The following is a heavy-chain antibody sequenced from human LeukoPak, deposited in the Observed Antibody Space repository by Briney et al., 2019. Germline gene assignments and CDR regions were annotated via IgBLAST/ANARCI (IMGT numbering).Heavy chain of an antibody. V-gene: IGHV3-30*18. CDR1: GFTFSSYG. CDR3: AKNSSPDY. D-gene: IGHD2/OR15-2a*01. J-gene: IGHJ4*02. CDR2: ISYDGSNK. Sequence: GGSLRLSCAASGFTFSSYGMHWVRQALGKGLEWVAVISYDGSNKYYADSVKGRFTISRDNSKDTLYLQMNSLRAEDTAVYYCAKNSSPDYWGQGTLVTVSS.